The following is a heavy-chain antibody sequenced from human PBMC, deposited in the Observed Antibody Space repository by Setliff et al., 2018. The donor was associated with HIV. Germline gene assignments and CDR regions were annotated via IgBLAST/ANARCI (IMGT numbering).Heavy chain of an antibody. J-gene: IGHJ6*02. CDR1: GYTFTSYG. CDR2: ISAGNGKT. V-gene: IGHV1-18*01. Sequence: ASVKVSCKASGYTFTSYGISWVRQAPGQGLEWMGWISAGNGKTKYSQKFQGRVTIMRDTSASTAYMELSSLRSEDTAVYYCAREQVGFGPPRGMDVWGQGTTVTVSS. D-gene: IGHD3-10*01. CDR3: AREQVGFGPPRGMDV.